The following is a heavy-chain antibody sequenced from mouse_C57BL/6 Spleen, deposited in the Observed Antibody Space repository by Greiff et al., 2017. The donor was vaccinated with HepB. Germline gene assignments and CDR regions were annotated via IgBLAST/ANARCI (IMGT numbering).Heavy chain of an antibody. Sequence: DVKLVESEGGLVQPGSSMKLSCTASGFTFSDYYMAWVRQVPEKGLEWVANINYDGSSTYYLDSLKSRFIISRDNAKNILYLQMSSLKSEDTATYYCARDLSYYYGSSYCYFDYWGQGTTLTVSS. CDR1: GFTFSDYY. V-gene: IGHV5-16*01. CDR2: INYDGSST. CDR3: ARDLSYYYGSSYCYFDY. D-gene: IGHD1-1*01. J-gene: IGHJ2*01.